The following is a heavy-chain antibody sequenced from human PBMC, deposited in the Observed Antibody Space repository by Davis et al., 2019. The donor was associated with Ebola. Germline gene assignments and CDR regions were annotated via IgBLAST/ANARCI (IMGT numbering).Heavy chain of an antibody. J-gene: IGHJ6*03. CDR1: GGTFSSYA. CDR2: IIPIFGTA. D-gene: IGHD3-3*01. Sequence: SVKVSCKASGGTFSSYAISWVRQAPGQGLEWMGGIIPIFGTANYAQKFQGRVTITADESTSTAYMELSSLRSEDTAVYYCARSRNYDFWSGYSSTDYYYMDVWGKGTTVTVSS. V-gene: IGHV1-69*13. CDR3: ARSRNYDFWSGYSSTDYYYMDV.